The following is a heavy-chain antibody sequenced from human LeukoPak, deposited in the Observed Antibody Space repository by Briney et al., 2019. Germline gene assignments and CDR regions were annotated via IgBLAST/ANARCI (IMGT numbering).Heavy chain of an antibody. V-gene: IGHV4-34*01. CDR2: INHSGST. D-gene: IGHD3-22*01. Sequence: PSETLSLTCAVYGGSFSGYYWSWIRQPPGKGLEWIGEINHSGSTDYNPSLKSRVTISGDTSKNQFSLKLSSVTAADTAVYYCARGRRFTYYYDSSGYSASYYMDVWGKGTTVTVSS. J-gene: IGHJ6*03. CDR1: GGSFSGYY. CDR3: ARGRRFTYYYDSSGYSASYYMDV.